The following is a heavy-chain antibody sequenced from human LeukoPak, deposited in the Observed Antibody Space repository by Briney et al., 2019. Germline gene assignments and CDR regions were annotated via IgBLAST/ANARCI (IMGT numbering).Heavy chain of an antibody. J-gene: IGHJ6*02. V-gene: IGHV3-30*03. D-gene: IGHD2-2*01. Sequence: GGSLRLSCTASGFTFSTYGMHWVRQAPGKGLEWVAIISYDGSHEYYADSVKGRFTISRDNSKNTLYLQMASLRAEDTAVYYCARTGYCSGNTCYAANMYYGMDVWGQGTTVTVSS. CDR1: GFTFSTYG. CDR2: ISYDGSHE. CDR3: ARTGYCSGNTCYAANMYYGMDV.